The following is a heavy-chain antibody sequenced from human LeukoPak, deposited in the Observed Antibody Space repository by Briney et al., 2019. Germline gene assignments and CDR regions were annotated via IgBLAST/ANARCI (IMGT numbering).Heavy chain of an antibody. Sequence: SWVRQPPGKGLEWIGEIYHSGSTNYNPSLKSRATISVDKSKNQFSLKLSSVTAADTAVYYCARATVTLLYFDYWGQGTLVTVSS. V-gene: IGHV4-4*02. J-gene: IGHJ4*02. CDR3: ARATVTLLYFDY. D-gene: IGHD4-11*01. CDR2: IYHSGST.